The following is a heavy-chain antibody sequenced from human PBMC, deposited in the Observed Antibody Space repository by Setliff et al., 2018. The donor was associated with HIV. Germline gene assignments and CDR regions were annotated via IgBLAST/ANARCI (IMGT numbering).Heavy chain of an antibody. V-gene: IGHV1-69*05. CDR2: IIPISGTA. D-gene: IGHD2-2*01. J-gene: IGHJ5*02. CDR1: GGTFSNYG. CDR3: ARDFGGYCSSMSCPGLFDP. Sequence: SVKVSCKASGGTFSNYGMSWVRQAPGQGLEWVGGIIPISGTANYAQKFQGRVTITTDESTSTAYMELSGLRSEDTAVYYCARDFGGYCSSMSCPGLFDPWGQGTLVTVSS.